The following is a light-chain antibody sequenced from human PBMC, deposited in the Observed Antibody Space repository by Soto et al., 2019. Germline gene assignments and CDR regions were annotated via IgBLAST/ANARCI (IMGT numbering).Light chain of an antibody. CDR1: SSDIGGYNY. CDR2: EVS. V-gene: IGLV2-14*01. J-gene: IGLJ3*02. CDR3: SSYARSSNVL. Sequence: QSVLTQPPSVSGSPGQSVTISCTGTSSDIGGYNYVSWYQQHPGKAPKLMIYEVSNRPSGVSNRFSGSKSGYTASLTISGLQAEDEADYYCSSYARSSNVLFGGGTKLTVL.